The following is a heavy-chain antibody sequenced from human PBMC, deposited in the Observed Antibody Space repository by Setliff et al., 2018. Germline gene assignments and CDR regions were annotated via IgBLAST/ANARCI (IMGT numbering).Heavy chain of an antibody. CDR3: ASVNFDWLPRPLYDY. J-gene: IGHJ4*02. CDR1: GGSISSGYY. V-gene: IGHV4-38-2*02. CDR2: IYHSGST. D-gene: IGHD3-9*01. Sequence: TLSLTCTVSGGSISSGYYWGWIRQPPGKGLEWIGSIYHSGSTYYNPSLKSRVTISVDTSKNQFSLKLSSVTAADTAVYYCASVNFDWLPRPLYDYWGQGTLVTVSS.